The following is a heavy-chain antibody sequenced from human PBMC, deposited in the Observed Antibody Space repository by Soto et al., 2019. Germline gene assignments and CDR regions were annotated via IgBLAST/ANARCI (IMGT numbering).Heavy chain of an antibody. V-gene: IGHV4-31*01. Sequence: QVQLQESGPGLVKPSQTLSLTCTVSGGAISSGGYYWSWIRQPPGKRLAWLGYIYYSGSTYYNPHLERPLNLSVDTSKNQLSVKLSSVSASDTAVYYCAREETKITNFGVAYNWFDPWGQGTLVTVSS. CDR2: IYYSGST. CDR3: AREETKITNFGVAYNWFDP. CDR1: GGAISSGGYY. J-gene: IGHJ5*02. D-gene: IGHD3-3*01.